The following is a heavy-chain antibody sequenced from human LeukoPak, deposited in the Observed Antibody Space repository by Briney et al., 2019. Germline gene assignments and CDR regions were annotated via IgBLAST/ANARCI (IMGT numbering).Heavy chain of an antibody. CDR3: ARAGWYTLDN. CDR1: GASLSSRNW. Sequence: KPSETLSLTCAVSGASLSSRNWLSWVRQPPGKGLEWSGEIYHSGSTNYNPSLTSRVTISVDNSKNQFSLKMSSMTAADTAVYYCARAGWYTLDNWGQGTLVTVSS. V-gene: IGHV4-4*02. D-gene: IGHD2-15*01. J-gene: IGHJ4*02. CDR2: IYHSGST.